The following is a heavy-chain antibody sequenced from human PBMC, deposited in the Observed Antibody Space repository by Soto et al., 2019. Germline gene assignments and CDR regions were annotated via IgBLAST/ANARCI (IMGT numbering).Heavy chain of an antibody. CDR3: ASQVYYYYYGMDV. CDR2: IYSGGST. V-gene: IGHV3-53*01. CDR1: GFTVSSNY. Sequence: GGSLRLSCAASGFTVSSNYMSWVRQAPGKGLEWVSVIYSGGSTYYADSVKGRFTISRDNSKNTLYLQMNSLRAEDTAVYYCASQVYYYYYGMDVWGQGTTVTVSS. J-gene: IGHJ6*02.